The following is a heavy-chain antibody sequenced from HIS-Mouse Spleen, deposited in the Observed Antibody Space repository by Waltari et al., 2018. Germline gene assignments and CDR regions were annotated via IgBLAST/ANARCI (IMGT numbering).Heavy chain of an antibody. CDR3: ARHEGQQLVTSLFDY. CDR1: GSSIRRSSSY. CDR2: IYYSGST. D-gene: IGHD6-13*01. V-gene: IGHV4-39*01. Sequence: QLQLQESGPGLVKPSATLSLTCPVPGSSIRRSSSYWGLLRQPTGKGLEWIGSIYYSGSTYYNPSLKSRVTISVDTTKNQFSLKLSSVTAADTAVYYCARHEGQQLVTSLFDYWGQGTLVTVSS. J-gene: IGHJ4*02.